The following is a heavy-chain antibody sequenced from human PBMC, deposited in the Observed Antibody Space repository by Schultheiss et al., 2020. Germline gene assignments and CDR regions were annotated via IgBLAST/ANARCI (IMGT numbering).Heavy chain of an antibody. CDR1: GGSISSSNW. J-gene: IGHJ4*02. V-gene: IGHV4-4*02. D-gene: IGHD6-13*01. CDR3: ARARPSSSWTRGYYFDY. Sequence: SETLSLTCAVFGGSISSSNWWSWVRQPPEKGLEWIGYIYYSGSTYYNPSLKSRVTISVDTSKNHFSLKLSSVTAADTAVYYCARARPSSSWTRGYYFDYWGQGTLVTVSS. CDR2: IYYSGST.